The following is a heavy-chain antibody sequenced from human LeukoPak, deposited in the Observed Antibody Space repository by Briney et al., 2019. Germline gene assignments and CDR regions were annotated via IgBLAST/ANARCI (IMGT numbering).Heavy chain of an antibody. Sequence: GASVKVSCKASGYTFTSYDINWVRQATGQGLEWMGWMNPNSGNTGYAQKFQGRVTMTRNTSISTAYMEVSSLRSEDTAVYYCARVARTYYDSSGYYPPVGAFDIWGQGTMVTVSS. CDR1: GYTFTSYD. V-gene: IGHV1-8*01. CDR3: ARVARTYYDSSGYYPPVGAFDI. CDR2: MNPNSGNT. J-gene: IGHJ3*02. D-gene: IGHD3-22*01.